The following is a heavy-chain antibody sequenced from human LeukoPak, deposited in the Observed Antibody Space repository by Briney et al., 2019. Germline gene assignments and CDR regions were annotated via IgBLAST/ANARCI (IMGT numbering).Heavy chain of an antibody. V-gene: IGHV3-23*01. CDR2: ISGRGGHT. Sequence: PGGSLRLSCAPSGFTVSSNYMSWVRHAPGKGLEWVSAISGRGGHTYHAHSVTGRLTISRDNSTNTLYLQMNAVRAEDTAVYCCAKCESVADAFDIWGQGTMVTVSS. CDR3: AKCESVADAFDI. D-gene: IGHD6-19*01. CDR1: GFTVSSNY. J-gene: IGHJ3*02.